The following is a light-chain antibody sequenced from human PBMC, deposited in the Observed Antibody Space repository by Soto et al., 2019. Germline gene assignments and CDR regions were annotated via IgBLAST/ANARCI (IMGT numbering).Light chain of an antibody. J-gene: IGLJ2*01. Sequence: QSVLTQPASVSGSPGQSITISCTGTSSDVGGYNYVPWYQQHPGKAPKLMIYEVSNRPSGVSNRFSGSKSGNTASLTISGLQAEDEADYYCSSYTSSSTLEVFGGGTKVTVL. CDR2: EVS. CDR1: SSDVGGYNY. CDR3: SSYTSSSTLEV. V-gene: IGLV2-14*01.